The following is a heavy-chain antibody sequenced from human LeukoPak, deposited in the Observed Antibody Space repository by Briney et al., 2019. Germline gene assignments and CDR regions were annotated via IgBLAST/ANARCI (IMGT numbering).Heavy chain of an antibody. J-gene: IGHJ3*02. CDR1: GYSFISYW. CDR2: IYPGDSDT. D-gene: IGHD3-9*01. CDR3: ARLDILTGYDAFDI. V-gene: IGHV5-51*01. Sequence: GESLKISCKGSGYSFISYWIGWVRQLPAKGLEWMVIIYPGDSDTRYNPSFQGQVTISADKSISTAHLQWSSLKASDTAMYYCARLDILTGYDAFDIWGQGTMVTVSS.